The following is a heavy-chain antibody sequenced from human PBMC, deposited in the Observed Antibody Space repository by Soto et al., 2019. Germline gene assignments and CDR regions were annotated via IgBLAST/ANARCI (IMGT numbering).Heavy chain of an antibody. D-gene: IGHD1-26*01. CDR3: AREGWELYFDS. V-gene: IGHV3-21*06. Sequence: ESGGGLVKPGGSLRLACEASGFNFIDYTMVWVRQGPGKGLEWLSSISSSSSFIYYADSMKGRLTVSRDNAKNSSYFELTKLRDEDTAVYYCAREGWELYFDSWGQGTLVTVSS. CDR2: ISSSSSFI. J-gene: IGHJ4*02. CDR1: GFNFIDYT.